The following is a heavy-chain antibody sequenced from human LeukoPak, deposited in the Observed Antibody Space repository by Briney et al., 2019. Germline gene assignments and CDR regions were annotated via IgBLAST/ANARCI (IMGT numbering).Heavy chain of an antibody. D-gene: IGHD6-6*01. CDR2: ISAYNCNT. Sequence: ASVKVSCKASGYIFNSYGIRWVRQAPGQRLEWMGWISAYNCNTNYAQKRQGRVTMTTDTSTISAYMELRSLRSDDTAVYYCARGGAARPLDYWGQGTLVTVSS. J-gene: IGHJ4*02. CDR3: ARGGAARPLDY. V-gene: IGHV1-18*01. CDR1: GYIFNSYG.